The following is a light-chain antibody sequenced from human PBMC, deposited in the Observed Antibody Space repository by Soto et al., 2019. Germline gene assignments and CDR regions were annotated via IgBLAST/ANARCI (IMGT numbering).Light chain of an antibody. J-gene: IGLJ3*02. CDR3: TSYAGSDILV. CDR1: SSDVGGYNY. V-gene: IGLV2-8*01. CDR2: EVS. Sequence: QSALTQPPSASGSPGQSVTISCTGTSSDVGGYNYVSWYQQYPGKAPKLMIYEVSKRPSGVPDRFSGSKSGKTASLTVSGLQAEDEADYYCTSYAGSDILVFGGGTQVTVL.